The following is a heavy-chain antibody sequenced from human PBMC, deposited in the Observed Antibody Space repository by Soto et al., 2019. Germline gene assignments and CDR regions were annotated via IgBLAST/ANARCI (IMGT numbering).Heavy chain of an antibody. D-gene: IGHD7-27*01. Sequence: QVQLVQSGAEVKKPGSSVKVSCKASGGTFSSYTISWVRQAPGQGLEWMGRIIPILDITNYAQKFQGRVTITADKSTSTAYMGLSSLRSEDTAVYYCASGDWGSDWYFDLWGRGTLVTVSS. CDR1: GGTFSSYT. CDR2: IIPILDIT. CDR3: ASGDWGSDWYFDL. V-gene: IGHV1-69*02. J-gene: IGHJ2*01.